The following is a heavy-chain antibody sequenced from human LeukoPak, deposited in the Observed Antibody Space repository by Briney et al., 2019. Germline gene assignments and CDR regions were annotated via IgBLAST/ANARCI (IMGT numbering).Heavy chain of an antibody. J-gene: IGHJ4*02. CDR3: AKRISGWYLIDY. CDR1: GFTFSNYA. V-gene: IGHV3-23*01. CDR2: ITGSGTAT. Sequence: GGSLSLSCAASGFTFSNYAMSWVRQAPGKGLEWVSAITGSGTATFYADSVKGRFTVFKDNSKNTLFLQMLSLRAEATAVYYCAKRISGWYLIDYWGQGTLVTVSS. D-gene: IGHD6-19*01.